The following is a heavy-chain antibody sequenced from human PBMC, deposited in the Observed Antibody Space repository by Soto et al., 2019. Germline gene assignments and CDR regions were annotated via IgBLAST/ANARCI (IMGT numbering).Heavy chain of an antibody. J-gene: IGHJ4*02. V-gene: IGHV3-30*04. CDR1: GFTFSSCA. CDR3: ARDMGYTPFDY. Sequence: GGSLRLSCAASGFTFSSCAMHWVRQAPGKGLEWVAVISHDGTNKYYADSVKGRFTISRDNSKNTVYLQINSLRGEDTAVFHCARDMGYTPFDYWGQGMVVTVSS. CDR2: ISHDGTNK. D-gene: IGHD5-12*01.